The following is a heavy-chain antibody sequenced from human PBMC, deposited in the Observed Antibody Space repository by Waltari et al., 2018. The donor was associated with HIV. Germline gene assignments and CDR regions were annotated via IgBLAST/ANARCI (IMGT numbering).Heavy chain of an antibody. CDR1: GYSISSGYY. CDR2: IYHSGGT. D-gene: IGHD1-26*01. Sequence: QVQLRESGPGLVKPSETLSLTCAVSGYSISSGYYWGWLRQPPGKGLEWSGSIYHSGGTYHNPSLKRRVTISVDTSKNQFSLKRSSVTAADTAVYYCARVYGYSGSYPGAPDDYWGQGTLVTVSS. J-gene: IGHJ4*02. CDR3: ARVYGYSGSYPGAPDDY. V-gene: IGHV4-38-2*01.